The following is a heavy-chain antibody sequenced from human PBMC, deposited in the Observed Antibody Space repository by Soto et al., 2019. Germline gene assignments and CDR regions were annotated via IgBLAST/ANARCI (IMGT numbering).Heavy chain of an antibody. V-gene: IGHV4-30-4*01. CDR1: GGSIGSGDHY. J-gene: IGHJ4*02. D-gene: IGHD1-26*01. CDR3: ARGVRGPYYFDY. Sequence: SETLSLTCTVSGGSIGSGDHYWSWIRQPPGKGLEWIGYIYYSGSTYYNASLKSRVTISVDTSKNQFSLKLTSVTAADTAVYYCARGVRGPYYFDYWGQGTLVTVSS. CDR2: IYYSGST.